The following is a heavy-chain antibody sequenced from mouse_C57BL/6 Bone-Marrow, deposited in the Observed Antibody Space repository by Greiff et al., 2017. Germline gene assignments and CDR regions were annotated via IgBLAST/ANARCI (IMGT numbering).Heavy chain of an antibody. Sequence: VQLQQSGPELVKPGASVKISCKASGYSFTGYYMNWVKQSPEKSLEWIGEINPSTGGTTYNQKFKAKATLTVDKSSSTAYMQLKSLTSEDSAVYYCAREVYYYGSSYNYAMDDWGQGTSVTVSS. J-gene: IGHJ4*01. CDR3: AREVYYYGSSYNYAMDD. V-gene: IGHV1-42*01. CDR2: INPSTGGT. CDR1: GYSFTGYY. D-gene: IGHD1-1*01.